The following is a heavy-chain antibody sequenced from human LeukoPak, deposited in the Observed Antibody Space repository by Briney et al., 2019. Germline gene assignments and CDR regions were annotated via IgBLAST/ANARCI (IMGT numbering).Heavy chain of an antibody. V-gene: IGHV3-30*18. J-gene: IGHJ4*02. CDR2: ISYDGSYK. Sequence: GGSLRLSCAPAGFTFSGYGMHWVRQAPGKGLEWVAVISYDGSYKYYADSVQGRFTISRDNSKNTLYLQMNSLRPDDTAVYYCAKWDFDYWGQGTLVTVSS. CDR1: GFTFSGYG. CDR3: AKWDFDY.